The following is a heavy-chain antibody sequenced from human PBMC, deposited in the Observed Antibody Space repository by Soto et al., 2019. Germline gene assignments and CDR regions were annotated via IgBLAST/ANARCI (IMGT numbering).Heavy chain of an antibody. CDR1: NGSISRSSYY. Sequence: PSQILSLTCTVCNGSISRSSYYQGWIRQPPGKGLEWIGSIYYSGSTYYNPSLKSRVTISVDTSKNQFSLKLSSVTAADTAVYYCSMTARGTFDYWGQGALVTVSS. J-gene: IGHJ4*02. CDR2: IYYSGST. D-gene: IGHD3-22*01. CDR3: SMTARGTFDY. V-gene: IGHV4-39*01.